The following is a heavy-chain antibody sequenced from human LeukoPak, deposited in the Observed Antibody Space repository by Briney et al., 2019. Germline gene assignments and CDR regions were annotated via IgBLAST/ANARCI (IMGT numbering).Heavy chain of an antibody. Sequence: SETLSLTCTVSGGSISSGDYYWSWIRQPPGKGLEWIGYIYYSGSTYYNPSLKSRVTISVDTSKNQFSLKLSSVTAADTAVYYCARDIVVVAAALNWFDPWGQGTLVTVSS. CDR3: ARDIVVVAAALNWFDP. J-gene: IGHJ5*02. CDR2: IYYSGST. V-gene: IGHV4-30-4*08. D-gene: IGHD2-2*01. CDR1: GGSISSGDYY.